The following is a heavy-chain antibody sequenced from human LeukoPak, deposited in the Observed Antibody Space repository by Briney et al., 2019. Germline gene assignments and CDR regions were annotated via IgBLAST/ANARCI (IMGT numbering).Heavy chain of an antibody. CDR2: IDSGGGAT. V-gene: IGHV3-11*04. CDR3: ARVGFAGSSGGDY. D-gene: IGHD2-15*01. Sequence: AGGSLRLSCAASGFTFSDYYMSWVRQAPGKGLEWISFIDSGGGATYYADSVKGRFTISRDNAKNSLYLQMNGLRDEDTADYYCARVGFAGSSGGDYWGQGTLVTVSS. CDR1: GFTFSDYY. J-gene: IGHJ4*02.